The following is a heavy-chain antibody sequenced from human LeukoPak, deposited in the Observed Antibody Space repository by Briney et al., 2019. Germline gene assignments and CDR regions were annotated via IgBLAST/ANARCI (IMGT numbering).Heavy chain of an antibody. Sequence: SVKVSCKASGGTFSSYAINWVRQAPGQGLEWMGRIIPIFGIANYAQKFQGRVTITADKSTSTAYMELSSLRSEDTAVYYCARWLGADCGGVCYDYWGQGTLVTVSS. CDR3: ARWLGADCGGVCYDY. D-gene: IGHD2-21*02. CDR1: GGTFSSYA. CDR2: IIPIFGIA. J-gene: IGHJ4*02. V-gene: IGHV1-69*04.